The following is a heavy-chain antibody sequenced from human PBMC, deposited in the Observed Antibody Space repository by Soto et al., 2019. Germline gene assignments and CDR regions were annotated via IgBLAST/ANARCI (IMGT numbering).Heavy chain of an antibody. CDR2: ISYDGSNK. Sequence: QVQLVESGGGVVQPGRSLRLSCAASGFTFSSYGMHWVRQAPGKGLEWVAVISYDGSNKYYADSVKGRFTISRDNSKNTLYRQMNSLRAEDTAVDYCAKDRNSYGLYYYGMDVWGQGTTVTVSS. V-gene: IGHV3-30*18. J-gene: IGHJ6*02. CDR1: GFTFSSYG. D-gene: IGHD5-18*01. CDR3: AKDRNSYGLYYYGMDV.